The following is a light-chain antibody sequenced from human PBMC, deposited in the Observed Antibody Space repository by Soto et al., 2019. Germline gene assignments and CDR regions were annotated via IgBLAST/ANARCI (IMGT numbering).Light chain of an antibody. Sequence: QPVLTQSPSASASLGASVKLTCTLSSGHSSYAIAWHQQQPEKGPRYLMKLNSDGSHSKGDGIPDRFSGSSSGAERYLTISSLQSEDEADYYCQTWGTGILHWVFGGGTKVTVL. J-gene: IGLJ3*02. CDR1: SGHSSYA. V-gene: IGLV4-69*01. CDR2: LNSDGSH. CDR3: QTWGTGILHWV.